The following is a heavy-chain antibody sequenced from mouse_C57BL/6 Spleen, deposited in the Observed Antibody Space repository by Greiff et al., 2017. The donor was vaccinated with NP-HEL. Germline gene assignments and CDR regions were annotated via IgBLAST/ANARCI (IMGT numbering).Heavy chain of an antibody. Sequence: EVQRVESGGGLVKPGGSLKLSCAASGFTFSSYAMSWVRQTPEKRLEWVATISDGGSYTYYPDNVKGRFTISRDNAKNNLYLQMSHLKAEDTAMYYCARESSSFAYWGQGTLVTVSA. J-gene: IGHJ3*01. CDR2: ISDGGSYT. D-gene: IGHD1-1*01. CDR3: ARESSSFAY. CDR1: GFTFSSYA. V-gene: IGHV5-4*01.